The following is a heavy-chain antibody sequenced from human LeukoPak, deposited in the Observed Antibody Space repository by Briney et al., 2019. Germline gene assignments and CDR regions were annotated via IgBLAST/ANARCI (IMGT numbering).Heavy chain of an antibody. CDR2: ISGSGGST. J-gene: IGHJ4*02. CDR3: AKESPSYYYDSSGYYYPDFDY. Sequence: GGSLRLSCAASGFTFSSYAMSWVRQAPGKGLEWVSAISGSGGSTCYADSVKGRFTISRDNSKNTLYLQMNSLRAEDTAVYYCAKESPSYYYDSSGYYYPDFDYWGQGTLVTVSS. CDR1: GFTFSSYA. D-gene: IGHD3-22*01. V-gene: IGHV3-23*01.